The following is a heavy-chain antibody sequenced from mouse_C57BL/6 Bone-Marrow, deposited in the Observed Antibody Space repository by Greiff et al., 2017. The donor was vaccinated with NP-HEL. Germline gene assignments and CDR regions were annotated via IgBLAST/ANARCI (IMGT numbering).Heavy chain of an antibody. D-gene: IGHD1-1*01. CDR3: ARRSNFAYALDY. CDR2: FHPYNDDT. J-gene: IGHJ4*01. Sequence: VQLPASGAELVKPGASVKMSCKASGYTFTTYPIEWMKQSHGKCLEWIGNFHPYNDDTKYNEKFKGKATLTVEKSSSTVYLDLSRLTADDSAFYYCARRSNFAYALDYWGQGTSVTVSA. CDR1: GYTFTTYP. V-gene: IGHV1-47*01.